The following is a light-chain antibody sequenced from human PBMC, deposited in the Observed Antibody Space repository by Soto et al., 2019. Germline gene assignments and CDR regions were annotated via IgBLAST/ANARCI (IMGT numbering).Light chain of an antibody. CDR1: QSIRSY. J-gene: IGKJ5*01. V-gene: IGKV1-39*01. CDR2: VAS. Sequence: DIQMTQSPSSLSASVGDRVTITCRASQSIRSYLNWYQQKPGKAPNLLIYVASSLQSVVPSRFSGSGSGTDFTLTISSLQPDDFATYYCQQSYNSHTFGQATRLEFK. CDR3: QQSYNSHT.